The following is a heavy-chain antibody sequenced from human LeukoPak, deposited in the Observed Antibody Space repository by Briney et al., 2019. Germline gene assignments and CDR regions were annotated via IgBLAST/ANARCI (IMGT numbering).Heavy chain of an antibody. CDR1: GGSISGYY. D-gene: IGHD2-15*01. J-gene: IGHJ6*02. Sequence: PSETLSLTCTVSGGSISGYYWSWIRQPAGKGLEWIGRIYTSESINYNPTLKSRITMSVDTSKNQISLRLSSVTAADTAVYFCARDDLVYSVHHGMDVWGRGITVTVSS. CDR3: ARDDLVYSVHHGMDV. V-gene: IGHV4-4*07. CDR2: IYTSESI.